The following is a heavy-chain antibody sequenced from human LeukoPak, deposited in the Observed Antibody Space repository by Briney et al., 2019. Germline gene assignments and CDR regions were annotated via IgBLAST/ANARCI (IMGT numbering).Heavy chain of an antibody. CDR1: GFTFSSYP. J-gene: IGHJ5*01. CDR2: ITSSGGT. V-gene: IGHV3-23*01. D-gene: IGHD4-17*01. CDR3: AKEDYRDHTTGFDS. Sequence: GGSVRLSCAASGFTFSSYPVSWVPQAPGRGLEWVSAITSSGGTYYIASVRGRFIVSRDNSRNTLYLQMNGLTAEDTAMYYCAKEDYRDHTTGFDSWGQGTLVTVSS.